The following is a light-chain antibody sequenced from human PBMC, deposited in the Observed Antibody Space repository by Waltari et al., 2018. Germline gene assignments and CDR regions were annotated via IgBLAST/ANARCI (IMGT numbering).Light chain of an antibody. J-gene: IGKJ2*01. Sequence: DIGMTQSPDSLVISLGERATINCKSSRRVFYSPNNKNYLAWYQHKVGQPPKLLISWASIRESGDPDRFSGSGAGTYFTLTISNLQPEDVAVYYCQQYYSTPPYTFGQGTKLEIK. V-gene: IGKV4-1*01. CDR1: RRVFYSPNNKNY. CDR3: QQYYSTPPYT. CDR2: WAS.